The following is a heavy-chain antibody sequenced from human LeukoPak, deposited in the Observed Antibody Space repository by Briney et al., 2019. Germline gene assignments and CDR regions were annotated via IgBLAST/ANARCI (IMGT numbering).Heavy chain of an antibody. CDR3: ARGIIAAANWFDP. V-gene: IGHV4-59*01. J-gene: IGHJ5*02. CDR1: GGSISSYY. D-gene: IGHD6-13*01. Sequence: SETLSLTCTVSGGSISSYYWSWIRQPPGKGLEWIGYIYYSGSTNYNPSLKSRVTISVDTSKNQFSLKLSSVTAADTAVYYCARGIIAAANWFDPWGQGTLVTVSS. CDR2: IYYSGST.